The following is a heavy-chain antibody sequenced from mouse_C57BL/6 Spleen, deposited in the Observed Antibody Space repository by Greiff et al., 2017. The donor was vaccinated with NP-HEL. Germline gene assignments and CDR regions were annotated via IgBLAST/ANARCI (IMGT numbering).Heavy chain of an antibody. J-gene: IGHJ2*01. CDR2: IHPNSGST. CDR1: GYTFTSYW. D-gene: IGHD2-2*01. V-gene: IGHV1-64*01. CDR3: ARKAYMVTTTGYYFDY. Sequence: QVQLQQPGAELVKPGASVKLSCKASGYTFTSYWMHWVKQRPGQGLEWIGMIHPNSGSTNYNEKFKSKATLTVDKSSSTAYMQLSSLTSEDSAVYYCARKAYMVTTTGYYFDYWGQGTTLTVSS.